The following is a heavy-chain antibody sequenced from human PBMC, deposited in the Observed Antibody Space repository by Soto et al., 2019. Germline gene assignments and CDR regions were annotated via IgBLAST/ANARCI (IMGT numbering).Heavy chain of an antibody. Sequence: QITLKESGPTLVKPTQTLTLTCTFSGFSLSTSGVGVGWIRQPPGKALEWLAVIYWDDDKRYSPSLKTRLTITKDTSKNQVVLTMTNMDPVDTATYYCAHRRVYYAMDVWGQGTTVTLSS. V-gene: IGHV2-5*02. CDR2: IYWDDDK. J-gene: IGHJ6*02. CDR3: AHRRVYYAMDV. CDR1: GFSLSTSGVG.